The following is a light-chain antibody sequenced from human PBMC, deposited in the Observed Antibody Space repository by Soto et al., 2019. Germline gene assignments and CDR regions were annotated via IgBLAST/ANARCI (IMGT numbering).Light chain of an antibody. V-gene: IGLV7-46*01. Sequence: QPVVTQEPSLTVSPGGTVTLTCGSSTGTVTSGHYPYWFQQKPGQAPTTLIYATSSKHSWTPARFSGSLLGGKAALTLSGVQPEDEAEYYCLLYYGDSHVFGGGTKVTVL. J-gene: IGLJ2*01. CDR2: ATS. CDR3: LLYYGDSHV. CDR1: TGTVTSGHY.